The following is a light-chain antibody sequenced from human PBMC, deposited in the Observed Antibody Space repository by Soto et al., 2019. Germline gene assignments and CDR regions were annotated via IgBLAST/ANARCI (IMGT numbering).Light chain of an antibody. J-gene: IGLJ1*01. CDR1: RSYVGAYNY. Sequence: QSVLTQPASVSGSPGQSIAISCTGTRSYVGAYNYVSWYQQHPGKAPKLMISEVTNRPSGVSDRFSGSKSGNTASLTISGLQAEDEADYYCSSFASTHTYVFGTGNKVTVL. CDR3: SSFASTHTYV. V-gene: IGLV2-14*01. CDR2: EVT.